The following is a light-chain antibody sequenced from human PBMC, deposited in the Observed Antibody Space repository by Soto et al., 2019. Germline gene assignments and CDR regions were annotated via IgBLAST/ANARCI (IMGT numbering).Light chain of an antibody. CDR1: SSDGVGYNY. Sequence: QSALTQPASVSGSPGQSITISCTGTSSDGVGYNYVSWYQQHPGKAPKLMIYDVSNRPSGVSNRFSGSKSGNTASLTISGLQAEDEADYYCSSYTSSSTLPYVFGTGTKLTVL. CDR2: DVS. CDR3: SSYTSSSTLPYV. V-gene: IGLV2-14*01. J-gene: IGLJ1*01.